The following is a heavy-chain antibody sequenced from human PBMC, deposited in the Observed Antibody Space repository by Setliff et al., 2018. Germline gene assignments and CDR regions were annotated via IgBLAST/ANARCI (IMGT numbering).Heavy chain of an antibody. CDR3: ARGGLTTYYNFWRDYYTEGFDY. CDR1: GFTFSSYE. CDR2: ISSSGDST. D-gene: IGHD3-3*01. J-gene: IGHJ4*02. Sequence: LRLSCAASGFTFSSYEMNWVRQAPGKGLEWVSYISSSGDSTYYADSVKGRFTISRDNAKNSLYLQMNSLRAEDTAVYYCARGGLTTYYNFWRDYYTEGFDYWGQGSLVTVSS. V-gene: IGHV3-48*03.